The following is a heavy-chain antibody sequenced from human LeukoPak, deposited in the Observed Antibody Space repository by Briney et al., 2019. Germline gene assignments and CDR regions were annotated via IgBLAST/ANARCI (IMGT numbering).Heavy chain of an antibody. J-gene: IGHJ4*02. CDR1: GGSFSGHY. D-gene: IGHD6-13*01. Sequence: SETLSLTCAVYGGSFSGHYWSWIRQPPGKGLEWIGEINHSGSTNYNPSLKSRVTISVDTSKNQFSLKLSSVTAADTAVYYCARLQLRVAARHRPAPTWVIDYWGQGTLVTVPP. CDR3: ARLQLRVAARHRPAPTWVIDY. V-gene: IGHV4-34*01. CDR2: INHSGST.